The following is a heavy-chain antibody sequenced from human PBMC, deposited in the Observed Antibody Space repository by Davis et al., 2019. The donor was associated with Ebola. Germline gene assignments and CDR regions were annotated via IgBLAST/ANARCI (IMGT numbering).Heavy chain of an antibody. V-gene: IGHV4-34*01. CDR2: INHSGST. D-gene: IGHD5-18*01. CDR3: AFVPDTAMDEGGLSSGLMDY. J-gene: IGHJ4*02. CDR1: GGSFSGYY. Sequence: PGGSLRLSCAVYGGSFSGYYWSWIRQPPGKGLEWIGEINHSGSTNYNPSLKSRVTISVDTSKNQFSLKLSSVTAADTAVYYCAFVPDTAMDEGGLSSGLMDYWGQGTLVTVSS.